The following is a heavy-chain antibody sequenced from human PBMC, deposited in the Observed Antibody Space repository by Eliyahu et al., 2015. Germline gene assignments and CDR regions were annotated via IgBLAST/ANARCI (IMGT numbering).Heavy chain of an antibody. V-gene: IGHV1-2*02. CDR1: GYNFIGHS. CDR3: ARDLSLGIVQV. D-gene: IGHD1-26*01. Sequence: QVKXVQSGAEVKKPGASVKVSCTASGYNFIGHSLHWVRQAPGQGLEWMAWINPNSGDTIYAQNFQDRVTVTRDTSISTAYLELRSLIADDTATYFCARDLSLGIVQVWGQGTLVTVSS. J-gene: IGHJ3*01. CDR2: INPNSGDT.